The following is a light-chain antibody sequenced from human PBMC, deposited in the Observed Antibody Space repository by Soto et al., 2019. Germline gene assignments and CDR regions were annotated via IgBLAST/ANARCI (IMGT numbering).Light chain of an antibody. CDR2: EAT. J-gene: IGLJ1*01. V-gene: IGLV2-8*01. Sequence: QSALTQPPSASGSPGQSVTISCAGTSRDVGNYNYVSWYQQHPGKAPKLLIYEATKRPSGVPDRFSASKSGNAASLTVSGLQPEDEADYYCCLYGVCNIAYVFGPVTKLTVL. CDR1: SRDVGNYNY. CDR3: CLYGVCNIAYV.